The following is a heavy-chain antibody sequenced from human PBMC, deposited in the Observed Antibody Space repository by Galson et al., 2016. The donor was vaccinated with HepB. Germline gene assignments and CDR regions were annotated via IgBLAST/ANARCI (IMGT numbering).Heavy chain of an antibody. CDR3: ARSRPHYYDSSGVNWYFDL. V-gene: IGHV3-23*01. CDR1: GFSFSNYA. Sequence: SLRLSCAASGFSFSNYAMSWVRQAPGKGLEWVSVISGSGDSTYYADSVKGRFTISRDNSKKTLYLQMNSLRAEDTAVYYCARSRPHYYDSSGVNWYFDLWGRGTLVTVSS. J-gene: IGHJ2*01. CDR2: ISGSGDST. D-gene: IGHD3-22*01.